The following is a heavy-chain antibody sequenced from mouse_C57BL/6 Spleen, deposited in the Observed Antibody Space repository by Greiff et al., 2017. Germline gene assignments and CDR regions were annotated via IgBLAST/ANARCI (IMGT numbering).Heavy chain of an antibody. CDR1: GFTITNTY. CDR3: ARSELRGAMDY. J-gene: IGHJ4*01. Sequence: VQLKESVAELVRPGASVKLSCTASGFTITNTYMHWVKQRPEQGLEWIGRIDPANGNTKYAPKFQGKATLTADTSSNTAYLQLSSLTSEDAANYYGARSELRGAMDYWGQGTSVTVSS. V-gene: IGHV14-3*01. CDR2: IDPANGNT. D-gene: IGHD1-1*01.